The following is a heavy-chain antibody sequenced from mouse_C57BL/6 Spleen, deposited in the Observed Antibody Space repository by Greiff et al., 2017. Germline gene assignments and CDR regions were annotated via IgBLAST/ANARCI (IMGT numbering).Heavy chain of an antibody. Sequence: VQLKESGPGLVIPSQSLSLTCSVTGYSITSGYYWNWIRQFPGNKLEWMGYISYDGSNNYNPSLKNRFSITRDTSKNQFFLKLNSVTTEDTATYYCARESSGLIAYWGQGTLVTVSA. CDR2: ISYDGSN. D-gene: IGHD3-2*02. J-gene: IGHJ3*01. V-gene: IGHV3-6*01. CDR1: GYSITSGYY. CDR3: ARESSGLIAY.